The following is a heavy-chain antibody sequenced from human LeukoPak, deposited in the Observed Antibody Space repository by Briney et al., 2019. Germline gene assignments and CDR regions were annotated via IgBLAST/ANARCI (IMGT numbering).Heavy chain of an antibody. CDR1: GFTFSSYG. V-gene: IGHV3-30*18. J-gene: IGHJ5*02. D-gene: IGHD5-12*01. CDR3: AKEFYKRYGGYVFDP. Sequence: GGSLRLSCAASGFTFSSYGMHWVRQAPGKGLEWVAVISYDGSNKYYADSVKGRFTISRDNSKNTLYLQMNSLRAEDTAVYYCAKEFYKRYGGYVFDPWGQGTLVTVSS. CDR2: ISYDGSNK.